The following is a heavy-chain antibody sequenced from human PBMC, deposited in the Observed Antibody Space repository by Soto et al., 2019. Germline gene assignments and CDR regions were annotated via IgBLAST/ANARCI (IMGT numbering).Heavy chain of an antibody. CDR2: IYYSVGT. D-gene: IGHD3-10*01. V-gene: IGHV4-31*03. Sequence: QVQLQESGPGLVRPSQTLSLSCTVSGGSISNSANHWSWIRQHPGEGLEWMGYIYYSVGTYYSPSLTGRVTMSTDASKNKSSLKLSCVTAADTAVYYCAKGVRGVPNWFDPGGQGTLAPVSS. CDR3: AKGVRGVPNWFDP. CDR1: GGSISNSANH. J-gene: IGHJ5*02.